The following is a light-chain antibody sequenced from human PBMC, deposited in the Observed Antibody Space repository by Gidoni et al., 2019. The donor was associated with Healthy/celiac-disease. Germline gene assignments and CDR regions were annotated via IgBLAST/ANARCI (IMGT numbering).Light chain of an antibody. CDR2: GAS. J-gene: IGKJ3*01. V-gene: IGKV3-20*01. Sequence: IVLTQSPGTLSFAPGERATLSCRASQSVSSSYLAWYQQKPGQAPRLLIYGASSRATGIPDRFSGSGSGTDFTLTISRLEPEDFAVYYCQQYGSSPLVTFGPGTKVDIK. CDR1: QSVSSSY. CDR3: QQYGSSPLVT.